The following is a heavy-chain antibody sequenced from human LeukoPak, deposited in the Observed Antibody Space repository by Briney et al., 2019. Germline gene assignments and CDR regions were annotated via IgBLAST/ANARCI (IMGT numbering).Heavy chain of an antibody. Sequence: WGSLRLSCAASGFTFSSYSTNWVRQAPGKGLEWVSSISSSSSYIYYADSVKGRFTISRDNSKNTLYLQMNSLRAEDTAVYYCAKDSYYDILTGRDWFDPWGQGTLVTVSS. CDR3: AKDSYYDILTGRDWFDP. CDR1: GFTFSSYS. D-gene: IGHD3-9*01. V-gene: IGHV3-21*04. J-gene: IGHJ5*02. CDR2: ISSSSSYI.